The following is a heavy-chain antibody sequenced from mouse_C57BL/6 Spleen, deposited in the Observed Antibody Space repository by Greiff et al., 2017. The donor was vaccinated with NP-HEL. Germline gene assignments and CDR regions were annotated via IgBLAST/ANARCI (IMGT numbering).Heavy chain of an antibody. D-gene: IGHD1-1*01. V-gene: IGHV5-15*01. J-gene: IGHJ4*01. CDR3: ARHGDYGSSYDYAMDY. CDR1: GFTFSDYG. Sequence: DVKLVESGGGLVQPGGSLKLSCAASGFTFSDYGMAWVRQAPRKGPEWVAFISNLAYSIYYADTVTGRFTISRENAKNTLYLEMSSLRSEDTAMYYCARHGDYGSSYDYAMDYWGQGTSVTVSS. CDR2: ISNLAYSI.